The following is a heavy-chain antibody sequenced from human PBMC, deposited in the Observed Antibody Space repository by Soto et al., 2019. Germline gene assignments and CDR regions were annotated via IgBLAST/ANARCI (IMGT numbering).Heavy chain of an antibody. J-gene: IGHJ6*02. V-gene: IGHV3-30-3*01. Sequence: GGSLRLSCAASGLTFSSYAMHWVRQAPGKRLEWAAVISSDGGNKYNADSVKGRFTISRDNSENTLFLQMSRLRAEDTAVYYCARGLTYYSGSGRNYYYGMDVWGQGTTVTVSS. D-gene: IGHD3-10*01. CDR3: ARGLTYYSGSGRNYYYGMDV. CDR2: ISSDGGNK. CDR1: GLTFSSYA.